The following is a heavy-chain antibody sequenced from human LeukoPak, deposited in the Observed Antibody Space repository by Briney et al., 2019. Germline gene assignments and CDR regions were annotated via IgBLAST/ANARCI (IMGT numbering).Heavy chain of an antibody. CDR2: IYYSGST. CDR1: GCSISSYY. D-gene: IGHD6-13*01. V-gene: IGHV4-59*01. Sequence: SEILSLTCSVSGCSISSYYWSWIRQPPGKGLEWIWYIYYSGSTNYNPSLKSRVTISVDTSKNQFSLKLSSVTAADTAVYYCAREVYSSSWYVMDVWGKGTTVTVSS. J-gene: IGHJ6*04. CDR3: AREVYSSSWYVMDV.